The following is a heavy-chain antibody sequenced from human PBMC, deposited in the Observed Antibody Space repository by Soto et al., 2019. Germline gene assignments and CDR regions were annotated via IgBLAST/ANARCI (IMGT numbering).Heavy chain of an antibody. J-gene: IGHJ4*02. Sequence: EVQLLESGGDLVQPGGSLRLSCAASGFSFSSYAMTWVRQAPEKGLEWVSTIPVSGAITHHPDSVKGRFTISRDNSKNTLYLEMDSLRAEDTAVYFCTKDTSGTNDTSGTYYTSDFWGEGTLVTVSS. CDR1: GFSFSSYA. V-gene: IGHV3-23*01. CDR3: TKDTSGTNDTSGTYYTSDF. CDR2: IPVSGAIT. D-gene: IGHD1-26*01.